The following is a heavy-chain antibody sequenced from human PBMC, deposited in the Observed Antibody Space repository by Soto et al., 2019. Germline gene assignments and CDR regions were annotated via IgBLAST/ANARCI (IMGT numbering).Heavy chain of an antibody. CDR1: GGSISSGGYY. CDR3: ARTYYYDSSGYYIDY. J-gene: IGHJ4*02. D-gene: IGHD3-22*01. V-gene: IGHV4-31*03. CDR2: IYYSGST. Sequence: PLETLSLTCTVSGGSISSGGYYWSWIRQHPGKGLEWIGYIYYSGSTYYNPSLKSRVTISVDTSKNQFSLKLSSVTAADTAVYYCARTYYYDSSGYYIDYWGQGTLVTVSS.